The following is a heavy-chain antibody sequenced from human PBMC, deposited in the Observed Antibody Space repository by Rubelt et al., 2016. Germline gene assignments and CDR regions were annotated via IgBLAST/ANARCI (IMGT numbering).Heavy chain of an antibody. Sequence: GAGLLKPSETLSLTCAVYGGSFFGSYWTWIRQPPGKGLEWIGEINHSGSAKYNPSLKSRVTISVDTSKNQFSLKLSSVTAADTAVYYCARGPGITGTTSDTYIDYWGQGTLVTVSS. CDR3: ARGPGITGTTSDTYIDY. D-gene: IGHD1-7*01. CDR2: INHSGSA. J-gene: IGHJ4*02. V-gene: IGHV4-34*01. CDR1: GGSFFGSY.